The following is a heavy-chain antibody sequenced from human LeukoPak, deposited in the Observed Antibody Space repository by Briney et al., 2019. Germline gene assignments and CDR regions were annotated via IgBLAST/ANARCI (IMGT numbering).Heavy chain of an antibody. J-gene: IGHJ6*02. V-gene: IGHV4-34*01. CDR3: ARSSYYDSTYGMDV. Sequence: SETLSLTCAVYGGSFSGYYWSWIRQPPGKGLEWIGEINHSGSTNYNPSLKSRVTISVDTSKNQFSLKLSSVTAADTAVYYCARSSYYDSTYGMDVWGQGTTVTVSS. CDR1: GGSFSGYY. CDR2: INHSGST. D-gene: IGHD3-22*01.